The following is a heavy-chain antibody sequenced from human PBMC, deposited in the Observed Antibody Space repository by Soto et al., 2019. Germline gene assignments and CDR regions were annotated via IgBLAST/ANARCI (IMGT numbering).Heavy chain of an antibody. CDR1: GFTFSSYG. D-gene: IGHD3-22*01. CDR2: ISRNGGST. CDR3: AKRYYDSSDYGAHFDY. Sequence: PGESLRLSCAASGFTFSSYGMSWVRQAPGKGLEWVSAISRNGGSTYQADSVKGRFTISRDNSKNTLYLQMNSLRAEDTARYYCAKRYYDSSDYGAHFDYWGKGALVTVSS. J-gene: IGHJ4*02. V-gene: IGHV3-23*01.